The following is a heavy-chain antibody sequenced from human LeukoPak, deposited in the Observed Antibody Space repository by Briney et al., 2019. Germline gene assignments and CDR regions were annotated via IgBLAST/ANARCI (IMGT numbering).Heavy chain of an antibody. V-gene: IGHV3-9*01. CDR1: GFTFDDYA. CDR2: ISWNSGNL. Sequence: LPGGSLRLSCAASGFTFDDYAMHWVRQAPGKGLEWVLGISWNSGNLGYADSVKGLFTISRDHAKNSLYLQMNSLRAEDTALYYCAKEKTVVGATIRGYFDYWGQGTLVTVSS. J-gene: IGHJ4*02. CDR3: AKEKTVVGATIRGYFDY. D-gene: IGHD1-26*01.